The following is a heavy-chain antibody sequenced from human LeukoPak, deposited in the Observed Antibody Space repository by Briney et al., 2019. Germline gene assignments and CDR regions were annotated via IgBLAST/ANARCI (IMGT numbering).Heavy chain of an antibody. Sequence: ASVKVSCKVSGYTLTELSMHWVRQAPGQGLEWMGGYVPEDGETIYTQKFQGRVTMTEDTSTDTAYMELSSLRAKDTAVYYCATDSYARDGTYGYWGQGTLVTVSS. V-gene: IGHV1-24*01. CDR3: ATDSYARDGTYGY. CDR1: GYTLTELS. J-gene: IGHJ4*02. CDR2: YVPEDGET. D-gene: IGHD2-8*01.